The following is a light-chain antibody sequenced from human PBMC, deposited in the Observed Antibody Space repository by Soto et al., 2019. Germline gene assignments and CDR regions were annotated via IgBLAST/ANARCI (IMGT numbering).Light chain of an antibody. V-gene: IGLV2-14*02. Sequence: QSALTQPASVSGSPGQSITISCTGTSSDVGNYNLVSWYQQHPGKAPKLMIYEGSKRPSGVSNRFSGSKSGNTASLTIFGLQVEDEAVYYCSSYTTGSTLPWVFGTGTKVTVL. CDR1: SSDVGNYNL. J-gene: IGLJ1*01. CDR2: EGS. CDR3: SSYTTGSTLPWV.